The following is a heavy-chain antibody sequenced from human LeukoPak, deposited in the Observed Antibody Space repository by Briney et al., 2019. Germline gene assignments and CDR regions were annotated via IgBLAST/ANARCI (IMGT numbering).Heavy chain of an antibody. Sequence: PGGSLRLSCAASGFTFSTYAMSWVRQAPGKGLEWVSTISGSGGSTYYTDPVKGRFTISRDNSKNTLSLQMNSLRAEDTAVYNCAKERYGGYDGRRIFDHWGQGTLVTASS. CDR2: ISGSGGST. CDR3: AKERYGGYDGRRIFDH. J-gene: IGHJ4*02. CDR1: GFTFSTYA. D-gene: IGHD5-12*01. V-gene: IGHV3-23*01.